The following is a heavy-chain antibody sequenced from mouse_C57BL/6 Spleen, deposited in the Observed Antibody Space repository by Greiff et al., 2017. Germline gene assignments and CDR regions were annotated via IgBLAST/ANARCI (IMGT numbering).Heavy chain of an antibody. Sequence: VQLQQPGAELVMPGASVKLSCKASGYTFPSYWMHWVKQRPGQGLEWIGEIDPSDSYTNYNQKFKGKSTFTVDKPSSTSYMQFSSLTSEHSAVYYCAIQFYYAMDYWGQGNSVTVSS. J-gene: IGHJ4*01. CDR1: GYTFPSYW. CDR2: IDPSDSYT. CDR3: AIQFYYAMDY. V-gene: IGHV1-69*01.